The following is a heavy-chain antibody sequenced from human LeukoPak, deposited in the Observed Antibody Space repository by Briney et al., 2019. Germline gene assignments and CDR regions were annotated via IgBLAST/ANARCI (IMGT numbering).Heavy chain of an antibody. J-gene: IGHJ4*02. CDR3: AKGYQMGSFDY. CDR1: GYTFTGYY. Sequence: GASVKVSCKASGYTFTGYYMHWVRQAPGQGLEWMGWINPNSGGTNYAQKFQGRVTMTRDTSINTAYMELSRLTSDDTAMYYCAKGYQMGSFDYWGQGTLVTVSS. CDR2: INPNSGGT. D-gene: IGHD2-2*01. V-gene: IGHV1-2*02.